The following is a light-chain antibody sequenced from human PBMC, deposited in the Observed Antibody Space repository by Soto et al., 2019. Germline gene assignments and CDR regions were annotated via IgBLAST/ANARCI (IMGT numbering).Light chain of an antibody. V-gene: IGKV1-27*01. Sequence: DIQMTQSPSSLSASVGDRVTITCRASQGISNYLAWYQQKPGKVPMLRICAASTLQSAVPSRFSASGSGTAFSLTISSLPLADVATYYCQKYNSAPLTFGGGTNVEIK. CDR3: QKYNSAPLT. J-gene: IGKJ4*01. CDR1: QGISNY. CDR2: AAS.